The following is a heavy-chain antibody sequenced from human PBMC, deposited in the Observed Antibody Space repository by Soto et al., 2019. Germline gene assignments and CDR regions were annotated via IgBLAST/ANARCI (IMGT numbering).Heavy chain of an antibody. CDR2: LSGSGAGK. CDR1: VFTCSNHA. D-gene: IGHD1-1*01. J-gene: IGHJ4*02. V-gene: IGHV3-23*01. CDR3: AKGSGSGYGTPADS. Sequence: GSLRLSCAASVFTCSNHAMSWVRQAPGKGLEWVSTLSGSGAGKYYADSVKGRFTISRDTSQNTVYLQMNSLRAEDTAVYYCAKGSGSGYGTPADSWGQGTLVTVSS.